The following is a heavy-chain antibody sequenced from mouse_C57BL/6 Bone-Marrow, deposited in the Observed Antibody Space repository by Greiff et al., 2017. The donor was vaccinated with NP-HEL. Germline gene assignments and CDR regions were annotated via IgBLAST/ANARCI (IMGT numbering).Heavy chain of an antibody. D-gene: IGHD1-1*01. V-gene: IGHV1-81*01. CDR1: GYTFTSYG. Sequence: QVQLQQSGAELARPGASVKLSCKASGYTFTSYGISWVKQRTGQGLEWIGEIYPRSGNTYYNEKFKGKATLTADKSSSTAYMELRSLTSEDSAVYFCARRDRYYGSSSLDYWGQGTTLTVSS. CDR3: ARRDRYYGSSSLDY. J-gene: IGHJ2*01. CDR2: IYPRSGNT.